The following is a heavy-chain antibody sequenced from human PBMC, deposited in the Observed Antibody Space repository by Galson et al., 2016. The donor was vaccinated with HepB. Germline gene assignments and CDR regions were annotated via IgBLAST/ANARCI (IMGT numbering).Heavy chain of an antibody. CDR2: IYYNGDT. CDR3: ARFYYDSSGYPHDAVDI. V-gene: IGHV4-59*01. J-gene: IGHJ3*02. CDR1: GDSISSYY. Sequence: ETLSLTCTVSGDSISSYYWSWIRQPPGKGLEWIGYIYYNGDTSYKPSLKSRVTISVDTSKNQFSLKLSSVTAADTAVYYCARFYYDSSGYPHDAVDIRGQGTKVTVSS. D-gene: IGHD3-22*01.